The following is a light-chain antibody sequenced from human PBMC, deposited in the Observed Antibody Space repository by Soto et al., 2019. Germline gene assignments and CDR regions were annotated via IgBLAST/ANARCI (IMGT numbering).Light chain of an antibody. CDR1: QGIDTY. Sequence: AIQMTQSPSSFSASVGDRVTITCRASQGIDTYLAWYQQKPGKAPRLLMYATSVLASGVPSRFSGSGSGTDYTLTISSLQSEDFATYYCQQYYAHPPTFGQGTKLDMK. J-gene: IGKJ2*01. CDR3: QQYYAHPPT. CDR2: ATS. V-gene: IGKV1-8*01.